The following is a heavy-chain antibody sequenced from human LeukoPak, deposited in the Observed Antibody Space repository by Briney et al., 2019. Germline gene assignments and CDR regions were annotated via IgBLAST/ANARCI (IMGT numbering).Heavy chain of an antibody. V-gene: IGHV1-3*01. D-gene: IGHD6-13*01. CDR2: INAGNGNT. J-gene: IGHJ4*02. CDR1: GYTFTSYA. Sequence: ASVKVSCKASGYTFTSYAMHWVRQAPGQRLEWMGWINAGNGNTKYSQKFQGRVTITRDTSAITTYMELSSLRSEDTAVYYCARGQRYSSSWSKDYWGQGTLVTVSS. CDR3: ARGQRYSSSWSKDY.